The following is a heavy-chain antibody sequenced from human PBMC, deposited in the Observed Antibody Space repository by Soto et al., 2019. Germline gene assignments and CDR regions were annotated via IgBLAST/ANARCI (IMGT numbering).Heavy chain of an antibody. D-gene: IGHD3-22*01. Sequence: QVQLVQSGAEVKKPGASVKVSCKASGYTFTGYYMHWVRQAPGQGLEWRGWINPNRGGTNYAQKFQGRVTMTRGTSFSTAYMELSRLRSDDKAVYYCARVRMIGVVNAPYYYYGMDVWGQGTTVTASS. J-gene: IGHJ6*02. CDR3: ARVRMIGVVNAPYYYYGMDV. CDR2: INPNRGGT. V-gene: IGHV1-2*02. CDR1: GYTFTGYY.